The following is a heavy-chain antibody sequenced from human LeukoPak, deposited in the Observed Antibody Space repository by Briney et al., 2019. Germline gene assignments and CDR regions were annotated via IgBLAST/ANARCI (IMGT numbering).Heavy chain of an antibody. D-gene: IGHD5-12*01. V-gene: IGHV4-38-2*01. CDR2: IYHSGST. CDR1: GYSISSGYY. Sequence: PSETLSLTCAVSGYSISSGYYWGWIRQPPGQGLEWIGSIYHSGSTYYNPSLKSRVTISVDTSKNQFSLKLSSVTAADTAVYYCARLGYSGYDLSQFLDYWGQGTLVTVSS. J-gene: IGHJ4*02. CDR3: ARLGYSGYDLSQFLDY.